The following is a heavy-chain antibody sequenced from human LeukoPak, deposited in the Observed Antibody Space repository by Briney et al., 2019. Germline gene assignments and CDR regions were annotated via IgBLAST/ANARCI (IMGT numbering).Heavy chain of an antibody. CDR2: IKQDGSEK. Sequence: GGSLRLSCAASGFTFSSYWMSWVRQAPGKGLEWVAIIKQDGSEKYYVDSVKGRFTISRDNSKNTLYLQMNSLRAEDRAVYYCAKMAADSSGFNDAFDIWGQGTMVTVSS. CDR1: GFTFSSYW. D-gene: IGHD3-22*01. J-gene: IGHJ3*02. CDR3: AKMAADSSGFNDAFDI. V-gene: IGHV3-7*05.